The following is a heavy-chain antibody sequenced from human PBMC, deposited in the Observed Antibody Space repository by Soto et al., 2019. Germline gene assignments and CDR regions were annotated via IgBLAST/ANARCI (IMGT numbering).Heavy chain of an antibody. Sequence: PSETLSLTCTVSGGFISSYYWSWIRQPAGRGLEWIGRIYTSGSTNYNPSLKSRVTMSVDTSKNQFSLKLSSVTAADTAVYYCAREKEYSSSPRGRFDPWGQGTLVTVSS. CDR3: AREKEYSSSPRGRFDP. CDR1: GGFISSYY. J-gene: IGHJ5*02. CDR2: IYTSGST. V-gene: IGHV4-4*07. D-gene: IGHD6-13*01.